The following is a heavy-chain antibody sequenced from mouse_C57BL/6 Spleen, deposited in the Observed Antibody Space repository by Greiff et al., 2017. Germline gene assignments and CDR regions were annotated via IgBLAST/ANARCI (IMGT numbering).Heavy chain of an antibody. CDR2: INPKDGET. CDR1: GYTFTDYY. J-gene: IGHJ2*01. V-gene: IGHV1-22*01. CDR3: ARDGYLYYFDY. Sequence: VHVKQSGPELVKPGASVKMSCKASGYTFTDYYMHWVKQRPVQGLEWIGNINPKDGETSYNQKFKGKATLTVNKSSSPAYMQLRSLTSEDSAVYYCARDGYLYYFDYWGQGTTLTVAS. D-gene: IGHD2-3*01.